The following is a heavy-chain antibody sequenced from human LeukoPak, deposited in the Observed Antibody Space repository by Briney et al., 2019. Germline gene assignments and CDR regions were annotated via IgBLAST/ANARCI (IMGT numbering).Heavy chain of an antibody. CDR1: GFTFSSYI. Sequence: GGSLRLSCAASGFTFSSYIMDWVRQAPGKGLEWVSSISSSSSYIYYADSVKGRFTISRDNAKNSLYLQMNSLRAEDTAVYYCARDGLDTAMVTFAAFDIWGQGTMVTVSS. J-gene: IGHJ3*02. V-gene: IGHV3-21*01. D-gene: IGHD5-18*01. CDR3: ARDGLDTAMVTFAAFDI. CDR2: ISSSSSYI.